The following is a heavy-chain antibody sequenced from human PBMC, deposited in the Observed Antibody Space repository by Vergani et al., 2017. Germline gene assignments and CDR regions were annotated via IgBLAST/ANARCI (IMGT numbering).Heavy chain of an antibody. CDR2: IIPILGIA. CDR3: AIDLLRGIEWGDYYYYGMDV. V-gene: IGHV1-69*04. D-gene: IGHD1-26*01. CDR1: GGTFSSYA. Sequence: QVQLVQSGAEVKKPGSSVKVSCKASGGTFSSYAISWVRQAPGQGLEWMGRIIPILGIANYAQKFQGRVTITADKSTSTAYMELSSLRSEDTAVYYCAIDLLRGIEWGDYYYYGMDVWGQGTTVTVSS. J-gene: IGHJ6*02.